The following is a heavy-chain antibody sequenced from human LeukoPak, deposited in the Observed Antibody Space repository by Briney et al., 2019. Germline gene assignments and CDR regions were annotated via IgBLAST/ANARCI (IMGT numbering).Heavy chain of an antibody. J-gene: IGHJ4*02. CDR3: ARCPYDSTGYYSVPSHLDY. CDR1: GFPFRSYG. D-gene: IGHD3-22*01. CDR2: IKQNGSAK. V-gene: IGHV3-7*01. Sequence: GGSRSLSWEALGFPFRSYGMPWVGQAQGRGLEWVATIKQNGSAKYYVDSLRGRFSISRDNVKNSLFLQMNSLSDDDTAVYYCARCPYDSTGYYSVPSHLDYWGQGTLVTVSS.